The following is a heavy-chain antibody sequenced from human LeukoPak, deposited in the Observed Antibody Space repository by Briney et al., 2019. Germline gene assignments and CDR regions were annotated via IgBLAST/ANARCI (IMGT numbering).Heavy chain of an antibody. CDR2: ISYDGSNK. CDR3: ARTSGGWTFDI. J-gene: IGHJ3*02. CDR1: GFTFSNYA. V-gene: IGHV3-30*04. D-gene: IGHD6-19*01. Sequence: PGRSLRLSCAASGFTFSNYAMHWVRQAPGKGLEWVALISYDGSNKYYADCVKGRFTISRDNSKNTVYLQTNGLRAEDTAVYYCARTSGGWTFDIWGQGTMVTVSS.